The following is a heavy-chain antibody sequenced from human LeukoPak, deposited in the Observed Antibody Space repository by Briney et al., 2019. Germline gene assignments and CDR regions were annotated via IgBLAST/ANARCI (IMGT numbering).Heavy chain of an antibody. CDR1: GFTFSSYA. CDR3: AKDGYNWNYGSTYYYMDV. D-gene: IGHD1-7*01. CDR2: ITGSGGST. Sequence: GGSLRLSCAASGFTFSSYAMSWVRQAPGKGLKWVSAITGSGGSTYYADSVKGRFTISRDNSKNTLYLQMNSLRAEDTAVYYCAKDGYNWNYGSTYYYMDVWGKGTTVTVSS. V-gene: IGHV3-23*01. J-gene: IGHJ6*03.